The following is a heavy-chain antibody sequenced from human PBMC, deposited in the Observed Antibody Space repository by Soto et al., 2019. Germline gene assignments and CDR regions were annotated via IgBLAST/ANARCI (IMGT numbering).Heavy chain of an antibody. D-gene: IGHD3-3*01. J-gene: IGHJ4*02. CDR3: ARVSARHYYFDY. Sequence: SETLSLTCTVSGGSISSGDYYWSWIRQPPGKGLEWIGYIYYSGSTYYNPSLKSRVTISVDTSKNQFSLKLSSVTAADTAVYYCARVSARHYYFDYWGQGTLVTVSS. CDR1: GGSISSGDYY. V-gene: IGHV4-30-4*01. CDR2: IYYSGST.